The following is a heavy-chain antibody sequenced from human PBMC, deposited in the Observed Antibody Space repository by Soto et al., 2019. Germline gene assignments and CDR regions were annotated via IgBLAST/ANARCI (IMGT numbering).Heavy chain of an antibody. J-gene: IGHJ4*02. V-gene: IGHV1-69*06. D-gene: IGHD4-17*01. CDR3: ARDPTNDYGDDTFDY. CDR1: GDAFKSYA. CDR2: IIPSYDRT. Sequence: QVLLLQSGSEVKKAGSSVKVSCTASGDAFKSYAIHWVRQAPGQGLEYMGRIIPSYDRTKYAQKFQGRLTLTADMYTSTVYMELSSLRSEDTAVYYCARDPTNDYGDDTFDYWGQGTKVIVSS.